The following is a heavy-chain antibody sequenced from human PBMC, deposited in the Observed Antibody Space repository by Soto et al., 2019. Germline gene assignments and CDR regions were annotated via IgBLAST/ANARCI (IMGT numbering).Heavy chain of an antibody. D-gene: IGHD1-26*01. V-gene: IGHV3-23*01. Sequence: GGSLRLSCAASGFTSSNYAMSWVRQAPGKGLEWVSGISGSGGSTYYADSVKGRFTISRDNSKNTLYLQMNSLRAEDTAVYYCAKDHVVGATTVYYFDSWGQGTLVTVSS. CDR1: GFTSSNYA. J-gene: IGHJ4*02. CDR3: AKDHVVGATTVYYFDS. CDR2: ISGSGGST.